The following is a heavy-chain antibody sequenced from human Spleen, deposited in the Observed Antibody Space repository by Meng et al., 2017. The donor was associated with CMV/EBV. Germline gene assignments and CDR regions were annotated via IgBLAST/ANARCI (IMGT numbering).Heavy chain of an antibody. CDR1: GFTFSNAW. V-gene: IGHV3-15*01. J-gene: IGHJ3*02. Sequence: GESLKISCAPSGFTFSNAWMSWVRQAPGKGLEWVGRIKSKTDGGTTDYAAPVKGRFTISRDDSKNTLYLQMNSLKTEDTAVYYCTTGVRRDAFDIWGQGTMVTVSS. CDR2: IKSKTDGGTT. D-gene: IGHD1-1*01. CDR3: TTGVRRDAFDI.